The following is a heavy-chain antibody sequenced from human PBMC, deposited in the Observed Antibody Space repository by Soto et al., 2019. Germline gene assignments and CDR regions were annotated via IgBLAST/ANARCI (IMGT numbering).Heavy chain of an antibody. CDR3: AKDYYDSSGYYPPALLFDY. D-gene: IGHD3-22*01. CDR2: INAGNGNT. V-gene: IGHV1-3*01. J-gene: IGHJ4*02. CDR1: GYTFTSYA. Sequence: QVQLVQSGAEVKKPGASVKVSCKASGYTFTSYAMHWVRQAPGQRLEWMGWINAGNGNTKYSQKVQGRVTITRDTSASTAYMELSSLRSEDTAVYYCAKDYYDSSGYYPPALLFDYWGQGNLVTVSS.